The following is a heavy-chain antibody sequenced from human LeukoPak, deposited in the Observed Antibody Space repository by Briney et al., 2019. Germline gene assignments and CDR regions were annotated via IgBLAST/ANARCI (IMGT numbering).Heavy chain of an antibody. CDR1: GFTFSTYW. D-gene: IGHD3-22*01. V-gene: IGHV3-74*01. J-gene: IGHJ3*02. CDR2: INSDESNT. Sequence: GGSLRLSCAASGFTFSTYWMHWVRQAPGKGLVWVSHINSDESNTNYADSVKGRFTISRDSAKNTLYLQMNNLRAEDTAVYYCARGSGSSGYYLEDAFDIWGQGTMVTLSS. CDR3: ARGSGSSGYYLEDAFDI.